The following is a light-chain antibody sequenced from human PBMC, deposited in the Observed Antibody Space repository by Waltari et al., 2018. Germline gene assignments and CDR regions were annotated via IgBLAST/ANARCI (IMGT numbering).Light chain of an antibody. J-gene: IGKJ2*01. CDR3: QQYSSFST. V-gene: IGKV1-5*03. Sequence: DIQMTPSPSTLSESVGGRVTISCRASQSVGTWLAWYQQKPGKAPKLLIYMASSLESGVPSRFSGSGSGREFTLTISSLQPDDFATYSCQQYSSFSTFGQGTKVDI. CDR2: MAS. CDR1: QSVGTW.